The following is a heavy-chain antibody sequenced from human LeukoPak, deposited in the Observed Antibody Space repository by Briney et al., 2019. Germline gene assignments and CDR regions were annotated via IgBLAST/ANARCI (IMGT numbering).Heavy chain of an antibody. J-gene: IGHJ4*02. V-gene: IGHV3-11*04. D-gene: IGHD3-22*01. CDR3: ARLRRNGDSGGFYYYYDY. Sequence: PGGSLRLSCAASGFRFSDYFMTWIRQAPGKGLESVSYISSSGTTIYYADSVKGRFTISRDNAKNSLDLQMNSLRAEDTGVYYCARLRRNGDSGGFYYYYDYWGQGTLVTVSS. CDR1: GFRFSDYF. CDR2: ISSSGTTI.